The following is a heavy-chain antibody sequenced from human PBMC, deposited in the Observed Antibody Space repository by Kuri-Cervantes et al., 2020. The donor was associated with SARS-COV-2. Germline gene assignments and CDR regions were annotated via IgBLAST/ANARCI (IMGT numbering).Heavy chain of an antibody. CDR2: ISGGGETT. CDR3: ANTLVWGVDH. V-gene: IGHV3-23*01. D-gene: IGHD7-27*01. CDR1: GFTFSSYA. J-gene: IGHJ4*02. Sequence: GGSLRLSCAASGFTFSSYAMSWVRQAPGKGLEWVSAISGGGETTHYADPVKGRFTISRDNSKTTLYLQMNSLRAEDTAVYYCANTLVWGVDHWGQGTLVTVSS.